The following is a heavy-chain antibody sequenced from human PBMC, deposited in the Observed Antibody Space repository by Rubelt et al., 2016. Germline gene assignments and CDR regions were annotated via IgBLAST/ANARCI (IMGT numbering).Heavy chain of an antibody. D-gene: IGHD4-17*01. V-gene: IGHV3-30*03. Sequence: QVQLVESGGGVVQPGRSLRLSCAASGFTFRSYGMFWVRQAPGKGLEWVAVISDDGSKKYFAASVKGRFTISRDNSKNTVFLQMNSLRAEETAVYYCARENPTVDAFDIWGQGTMVTVSS. CDR1: GFTFRSYG. J-gene: IGHJ3*02. CDR3: ARENPTVDAFDI. CDR2: ISDDGSKK.